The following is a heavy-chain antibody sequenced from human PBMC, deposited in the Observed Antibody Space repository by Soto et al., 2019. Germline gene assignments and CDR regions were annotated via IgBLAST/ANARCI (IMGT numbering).Heavy chain of an antibody. CDR2: IIPIFGTA. V-gene: IGHV1-69*13. CDR3: ARGSRGYSYGHSRDWFDP. CDR1: GGTFSSYA. Sequence: SVKVSCKASGGTFSSYAISWVRQAPGQGLEWMGGIIPIFGTANYAQKFQGRVTITADESTSTAYMELSSLRSEDTAVYYCARGSRGYSYGHSRDWFDPWAREPWSPSPQ. J-gene: IGHJ5*02. D-gene: IGHD5-18*01.